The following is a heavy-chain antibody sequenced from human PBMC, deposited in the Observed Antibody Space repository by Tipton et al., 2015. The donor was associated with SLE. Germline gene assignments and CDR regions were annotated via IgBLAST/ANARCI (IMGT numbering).Heavy chain of an antibody. CDR3: ARGGGYLRPFGY. D-gene: IGHD1-1*01. CDR1: GGSFSGYY. J-gene: IGHJ4*02. Sequence: TLSLTCAVYGGSFSGYYWSWIRQPPGKGLEWIGEVDHSGSTNYNPSLKSRVTILVDTSKNQFSLELGSVTAAGTAVYYCARGGGYLRPFGYWGQGALVTVSS. V-gene: IGHV4-34*01. CDR2: VDHSGST.